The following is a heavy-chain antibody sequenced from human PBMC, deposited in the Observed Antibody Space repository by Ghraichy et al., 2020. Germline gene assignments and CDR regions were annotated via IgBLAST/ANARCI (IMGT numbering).Heavy chain of an antibody. CDR2: IRSKANSYAT. CDR1: GFTFSGSA. V-gene: IGHV3-73*01. D-gene: IGHD3-10*01. J-gene: IGHJ6*02. CDR3: GLDPGYYYGMDV. Sequence: GESLNISCAASGFTFSGSAMHWVRQASGKGLEWVGRIRSKANSYATAYAASVKGRFTISRDDSKNTAYLQMNSLKTEDTAVYYCGLDPGYYYGMDVWDQGTTVTVSS.